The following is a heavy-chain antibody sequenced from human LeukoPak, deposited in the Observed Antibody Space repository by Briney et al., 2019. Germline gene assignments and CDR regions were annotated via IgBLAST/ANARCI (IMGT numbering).Heavy chain of an antibody. CDR2: ISNSGTT. D-gene: IGHD4-17*01. CDR3: ARVLRGAVTSNCFDP. CDR1: GGSINDYY. J-gene: IGHJ5*02. V-gene: IGHV4-59*01. Sequence: SVTLSLTCTVSGGSINDYYWTWIRQAPGKGLEWLGYISNSGTTDYNPSLKSRVTMSVDTSKNEFSLKVTSVTAADTAMYYCARVLRGAVTSNCFDPWGQGTLVTVSS.